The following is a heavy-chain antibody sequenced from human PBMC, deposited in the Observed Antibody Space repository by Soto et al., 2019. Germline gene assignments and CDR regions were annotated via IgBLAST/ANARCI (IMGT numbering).Heavy chain of an antibody. D-gene: IGHD6-13*01. CDR2: IIPNFGTA. J-gene: IGHJ4*02. Sequence: QVQLVQSGAEVKKPGSSVKVSCKASRGTFSSYAISWVRQAPGQGLEWMGGIIPNFGTANYAQKFLGRVTINADESTSTDYMELSSLRSEDTAVYYCASDGYSSSWYGASECWGQGTLVTVSP. V-gene: IGHV1-69*12. CDR3: ASDGYSSSWYGASEC. CDR1: RGTFSSYA.